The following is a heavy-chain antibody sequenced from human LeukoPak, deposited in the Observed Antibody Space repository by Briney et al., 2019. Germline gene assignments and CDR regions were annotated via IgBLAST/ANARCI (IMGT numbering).Heavy chain of an antibody. D-gene: IGHD6-19*01. CDR3: ARDPVAVAAFDY. CDR1: GFTFSSYA. J-gene: IGHJ4*02. V-gene: IGHV3-30*04. Sequence: PGGSLRLSCAAPGFTFSSYAMHWVRQAPGKGLEWVAVISYDGSNKYYADSVKGRFTISRDNSKNTLYLQMNSLRAEDTAVYYCARDPVAVAAFDYWGQGTLVTVSS. CDR2: ISYDGSNK.